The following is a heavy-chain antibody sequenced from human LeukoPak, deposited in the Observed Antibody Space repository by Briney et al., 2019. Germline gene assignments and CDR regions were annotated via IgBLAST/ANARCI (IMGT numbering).Heavy chain of an antibody. D-gene: IGHD6-13*01. CDR1: GFTLSNYR. V-gene: IGHV3-21*01. Sequence: GGSLRLSCAASGFTLSNYRMNWVRQAPGKGLEWVSSVSTSGYYISYADSVKGRFTISRDNAKSSLYLQMNSLRAEDTAVYYCARAETGYSSSWYFDYWGQGTLVTVSS. CDR3: ARAETGYSSSWYFDY. CDR2: VSTSGYYI. J-gene: IGHJ4*02.